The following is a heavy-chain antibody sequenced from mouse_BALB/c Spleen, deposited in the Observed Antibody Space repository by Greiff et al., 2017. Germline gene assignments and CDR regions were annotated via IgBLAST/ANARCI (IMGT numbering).Heavy chain of an antibody. V-gene: IGHV5-17*02. CDR1: GFTFSSFG. CDR2: ISSGSSTI. J-gene: IGHJ1*01. CDR3: GRYDDDGYFDV. D-gene: IGHD2-4*01. Sequence: EVKLMESGGGLVQPGGSRKLSCAASGFTFSSFGMHWVRQAPEKGLEWVAYISSGSSTIYYADTVKGRFTISRDNPKNTLFLQMTSLRSEDTAMYCCGRYDDDGYFDVWGAGTTVTVSS.